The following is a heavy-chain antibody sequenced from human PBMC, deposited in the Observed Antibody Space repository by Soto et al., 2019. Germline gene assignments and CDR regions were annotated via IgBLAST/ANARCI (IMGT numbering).Heavy chain of an antibody. J-gene: IGHJ4*02. Sequence: EVQLVESGGGVVQPGGSLRLSCAASDFTFSNYWMYWVRQAPGKGLVWVSRIKSDGSSTSYADSVEGRFTISRDNAKNTLYLQMKSLRGEDTAVYYCARSPSSGWYYFDYWGQGALVTVSS. D-gene: IGHD6-19*01. V-gene: IGHV3-74*01. CDR1: DFTFSNYW. CDR3: ARSPSSGWYYFDY. CDR2: IKSDGSST.